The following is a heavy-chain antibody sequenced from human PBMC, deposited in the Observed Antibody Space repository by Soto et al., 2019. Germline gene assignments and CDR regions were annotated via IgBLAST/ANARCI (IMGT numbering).Heavy chain of an antibody. CDR3: ARYKVVPAAMSDYASSNWFDP. D-gene: IGHD2-2*01. CDR1: GGSFSGYY. V-gene: IGHV4-34*01. Sequence: SETLSLTCAVYGGSFSGYYWSWIRQPPGKGLEWIGEINHSGSTNYNPSLKSRVTISVDTSKNQFSLKLSSVTAADTAVYYCARYKVVPAAMSDYASSNWFDPWGQGTLVTVSS. J-gene: IGHJ5*02. CDR2: INHSGST.